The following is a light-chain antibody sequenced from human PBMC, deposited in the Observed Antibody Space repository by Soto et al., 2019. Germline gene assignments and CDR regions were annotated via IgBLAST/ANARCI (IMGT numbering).Light chain of an antibody. CDR2: DAS. V-gene: IGKV1-5*01. CDR1: QSISNW. J-gene: IGKJ1*01. CDR3: QQCNTYSWT. Sequence: DIQMTHSPSTLSASVVDRFTLTYRASQSISNWLAWYQQKPGTAPKLVIYDASTLESGVPSRFSGSGSGTEFTLTISSLQPDDFATYYCQQCNTYSWTFGQGTKVDIK.